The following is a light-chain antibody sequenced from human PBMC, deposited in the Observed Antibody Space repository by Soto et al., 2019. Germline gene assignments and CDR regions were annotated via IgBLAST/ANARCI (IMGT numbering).Light chain of an antibody. V-gene: IGKV3-20*01. Sequence: EIVLTQSPGTLSLSPGERATLSCRASQSVTRNLAWYQQKPGQAPRILIYGAFYSAAGIPDRFSVSGSGKDFTLTISRLEPDDCAVYYCQQYGNSFTFGGGSKVEIK. CDR1: QSVTRN. J-gene: IGKJ4*01. CDR3: QQYGNSFT. CDR2: GAF.